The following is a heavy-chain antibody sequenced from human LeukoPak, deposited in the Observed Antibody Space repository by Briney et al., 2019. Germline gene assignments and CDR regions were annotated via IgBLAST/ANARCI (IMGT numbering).Heavy chain of an antibody. CDR2: ISYDGSNK. D-gene: IGHD3-10*01. CDR1: GFTFSSYA. V-gene: IGHV3-30*04. Sequence: GGSLRLSCAASGFTFSSYAMRWVRQTPGKGLEWVAVISYDGSNKYYADSVKGRFTISRDNSKNTLYLQMNSLRAEDTAVYYCAREFGGTMVRGYYFDYWGQGTLVTVSS. J-gene: IGHJ4*02. CDR3: AREFGGTMVRGYYFDY.